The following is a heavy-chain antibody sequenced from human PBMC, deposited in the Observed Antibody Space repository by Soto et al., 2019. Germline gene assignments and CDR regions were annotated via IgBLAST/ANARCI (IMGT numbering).Heavy chain of an antibody. CDR3: AKVPIYDYVWGSYPPIRPGGMDV. J-gene: IGHJ6*02. CDR2: ISGSGGST. D-gene: IGHD3-16*02. Sequence: QTSETLSLTCTVSGGSISSGGYYWSWVRQAPGKGLEWVSAISGSGGSTYYADSVKGRFTISRDNSKNTLYLQMNSLRAEDTAVYYCAKVPIYDYVWGSYPPIRPGGMDVWGQGTTVTVSS. V-gene: IGHV3-23*01. CDR1: GGSISSGGYY.